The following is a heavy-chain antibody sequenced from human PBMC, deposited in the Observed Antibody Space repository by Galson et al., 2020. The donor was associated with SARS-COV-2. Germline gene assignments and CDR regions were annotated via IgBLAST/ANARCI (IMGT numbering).Heavy chain of an antibody. Sequence: SETLSLTCAVSGGSISSGGYSWSWIRQPPGKGLEWIGYIYHSGSTYYNPSLKSRVTISVDRSKNQFSLKLSSVTAADTAVYYCARDGSSWYGFGFDPWGQGTLVTVSS. J-gene: IGHJ5*02. CDR3: ARDGSSWYGFGFDP. CDR1: GGSISSGGYS. D-gene: IGHD6-13*01. CDR2: IYHSGST. V-gene: IGHV4-30-2*01.